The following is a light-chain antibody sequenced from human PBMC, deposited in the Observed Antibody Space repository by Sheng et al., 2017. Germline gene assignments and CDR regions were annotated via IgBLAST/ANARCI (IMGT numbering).Light chain of an antibody. CDR3: QQYGSSPGT. CDR2: DAS. J-gene: IGKJ1*01. CDR1: QSINSD. Sequence: EIVMTQSPVILSVSPGERATLFCRASQSINSDLAWYQQKPGQPPRLLIYDASNRATGIPARFSGSGSGTDFTLTISRLEPEDFAVYYCQQYGSSPGTFGQGTKVEIK. V-gene: IGKV3-20*01.